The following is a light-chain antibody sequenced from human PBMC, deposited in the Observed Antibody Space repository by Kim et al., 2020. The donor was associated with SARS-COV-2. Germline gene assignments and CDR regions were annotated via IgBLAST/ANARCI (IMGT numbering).Light chain of an antibody. Sequence: SYELTQPPSVSVSPGQTARITCSGDALPKQYAYWYQQKPGQAPVLVIYKDSERPSGIPERFSGSSSGTTVTLTISGVQAEDEADYYCQSADSSGEVVFGGGTQLTVL. CDR2: KDS. CDR1: ALPKQY. J-gene: IGLJ2*01. CDR3: QSADSSGEVV. V-gene: IGLV3-25*03.